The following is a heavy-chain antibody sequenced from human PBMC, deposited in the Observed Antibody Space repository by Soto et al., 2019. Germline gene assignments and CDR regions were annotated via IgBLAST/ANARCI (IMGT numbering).Heavy chain of an antibody. Sequence: SVKVSCKASGGTFSSYAISWVRQAPGQGLEWMGGIIPIFGTANYAQKFQGRVTITADESTSTAYMELSSLRSEDTAVYYCARVPLSIAAAGAFDIWGQGTMVTVSS. D-gene: IGHD6-25*01. CDR2: IIPIFGTA. CDR1: GGTFSSYA. J-gene: IGHJ3*02. V-gene: IGHV1-69*13. CDR3: ARVPLSIAAAGAFDI.